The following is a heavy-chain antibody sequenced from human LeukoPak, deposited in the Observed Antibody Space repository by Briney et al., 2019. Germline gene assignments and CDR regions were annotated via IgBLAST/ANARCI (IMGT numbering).Heavy chain of an antibody. CDR3: AKDHYWSIDY. CDR1: GFDFSSNW. Sequence: GGSLRLPCAASGFDFSSNWMHWVRHAPGQGLVWVSRIKGDGISTNYADSVKGRFTISRDIAKNTLYLQMNSLRAEDTGVYYCAKDHYWSIDYWGRGTLVTVSS. J-gene: IGHJ4*02. V-gene: IGHV3-74*01. D-gene: IGHD3-3*01. CDR2: IKGDGIST.